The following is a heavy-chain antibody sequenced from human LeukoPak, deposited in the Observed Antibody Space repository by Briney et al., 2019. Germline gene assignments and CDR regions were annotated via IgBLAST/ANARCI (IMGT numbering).Heavy chain of an antibody. D-gene: IGHD3-10*01. CDR2: ISFDASNK. V-gene: IGHV3-30*18. CDR1: GSTFSSYG. CDR3: AKDVDPFGSGSYVEGFDY. J-gene: IGHJ4*02. Sequence: GGSLRLSCAASGSTFSSYGMHWVRQAPGKGLDWVAVISFDASNKHYADSVKGRFTISRDNSKNTLYLQMNSLRAEDTAVYYCAKDVDPFGSGSYVEGFDYWGQGTLVTVSS.